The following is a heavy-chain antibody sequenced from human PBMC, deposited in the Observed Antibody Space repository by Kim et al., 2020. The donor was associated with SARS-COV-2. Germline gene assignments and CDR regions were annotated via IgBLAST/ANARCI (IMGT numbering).Heavy chain of an antibody. D-gene: IGHD6-6*01. CDR3: AKEGGGRQLVLPYFDY. V-gene: IGHV3-23*01. CDR1: GFTFSSYA. J-gene: IGHJ4*02. CDR2: ISGSGGST. Sequence: GGSLRLSCAASGFTFSSYAMSWVRQAPGKGLEWVSAISGSGGSTYYADSVKGRFTISRDNSKNTLYLQMNSLRAEDTAVYYCAKEGGGRQLVLPYFDYWGQGTLVTVSS.